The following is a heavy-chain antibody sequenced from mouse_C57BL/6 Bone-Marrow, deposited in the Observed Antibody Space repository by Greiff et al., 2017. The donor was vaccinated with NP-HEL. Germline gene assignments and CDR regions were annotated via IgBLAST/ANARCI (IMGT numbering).Heavy chain of an antibody. D-gene: IGHD2-4*01. CDR2: IDPSDSYT. V-gene: IGHV1-59*01. J-gene: IGHJ2*01. CDR3: ARRDDYDGRDY. Sequence: QVQLQQPGAELVRPGTSVKLSCKASGYTFTSYWMHWVKQRPGQGLEWIGVIDPSDSYTNYNQKFKGKPTLTVDTSSSTAYMQLSSLTSEDSAVYYCARRDDYDGRDYWGQGTTLTVSS. CDR1: GYTFTSYW.